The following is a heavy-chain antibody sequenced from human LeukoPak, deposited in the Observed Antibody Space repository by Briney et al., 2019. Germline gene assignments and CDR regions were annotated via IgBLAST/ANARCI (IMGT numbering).Heavy chain of an antibody. CDR2: ISSSGSAI. CDR3: VRVKGSYFDY. CDR1: GFPLSSYS. Sequence: GGSLRLSCAASGFPLSSYSISWVRQAPGKGLEWVSYISSSGSAIYYVDSVKGRFTVSRDNAKNSLFLQMNSPRAEDTAVYYCVRVKGSYFDYWGQGALVTVSS. D-gene: IGHD2-15*01. J-gene: IGHJ4*02. V-gene: IGHV3-48*01.